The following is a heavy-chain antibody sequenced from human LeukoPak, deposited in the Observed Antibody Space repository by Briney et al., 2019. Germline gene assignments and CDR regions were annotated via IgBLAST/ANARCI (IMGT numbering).Heavy chain of an antibody. CDR1: GFTFSSYS. Sequence: GGSLRLSCAASGFTFSSYSMNWVRQAPGKGLEWVSYISSSSSTIYYADSVKGRFTISRDNAKNSLYLQMNSLRAEDTAVYYCASEGLYCTNGVCYTAEYFQHWGQGTLVTVSS. D-gene: IGHD2-8*01. J-gene: IGHJ1*01. CDR2: ISSSSSTI. V-gene: IGHV3-48*04. CDR3: ASEGLYCTNGVCYTAEYFQH.